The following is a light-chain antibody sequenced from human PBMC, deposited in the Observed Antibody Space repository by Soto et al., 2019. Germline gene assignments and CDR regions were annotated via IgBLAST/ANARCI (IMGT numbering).Light chain of an antibody. V-gene: IGLV2-8*01. J-gene: IGLJ2*01. Sequence: QSALTQPPSASGSPGQSVTMSCTGTSSDVGGYNYVSWYQQHPGKVPELMIYEVTKRPSGVPDRFSGSQSGNTASLTVSGLQAEDEAVYYCSSYTRSNPGPVVFGGGTKVTV. CDR3: SSYTRSNPGPVV. CDR1: SSDVGGYNY. CDR2: EVT.